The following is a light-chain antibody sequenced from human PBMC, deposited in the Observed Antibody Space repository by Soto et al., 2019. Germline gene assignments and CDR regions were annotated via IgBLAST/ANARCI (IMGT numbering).Light chain of an antibody. J-gene: IGKJ3*01. CDR2: DAA. CDR3: QQTSSAPFT. V-gene: IGKV1-39*01. CDR1: QNINTY. Sequence: IQMTQSPYSLSAAVGDRVTIACRASQNINTYLNWYQQKPGKAPKLLIFDAASLQSGVPSRFGGGGSRTDFTLTITSQQLEDFATYYCQQTSSAPFTFGPGTKVDIK.